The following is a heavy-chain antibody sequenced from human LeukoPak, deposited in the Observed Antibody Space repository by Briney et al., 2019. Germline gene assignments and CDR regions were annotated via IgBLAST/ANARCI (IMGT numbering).Heavy chain of an antibody. V-gene: IGHV3-23*01. CDR2: ISGSGGST. J-gene: IGHJ5*02. CDR1: GFTFSSYA. Sequence: PGGSLRLSCAASGFTFSSYAMSWVRQAPGKGLEWVSAISGSGGSTYYADSVKGRFTISRDNSKNTLYLQMNSLRAEDTAVYYCAKESSTLTGYSNWFDPWGQGTLVTVSS. D-gene: IGHD3-9*01. CDR3: AKESSTLTGYSNWFDP.